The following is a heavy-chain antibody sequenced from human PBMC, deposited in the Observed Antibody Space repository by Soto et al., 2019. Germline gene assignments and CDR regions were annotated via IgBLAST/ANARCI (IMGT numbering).Heavy chain of an antibody. D-gene: IGHD3-10*01. J-gene: IGHJ4*02. CDR1: GFTFNNYW. CDR2: IKTDGSSP. CDR3: ARDRIAGSGSCDN. V-gene: IGHV3-74*01. Sequence: GGSRRRSCAASGFTFNNYWMHWVRQAPGKGLVWVSRIKTDGSSPNYADSVDGRFTISSDNAKNTLYLQMNSLRVEDTAVYYCARDRIAGSGSCDNWGQGTLVTVSS.